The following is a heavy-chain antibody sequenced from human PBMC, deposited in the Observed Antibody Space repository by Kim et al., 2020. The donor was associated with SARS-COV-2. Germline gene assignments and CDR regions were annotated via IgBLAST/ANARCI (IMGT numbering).Heavy chain of an antibody. J-gene: IGHJ4*02. CDR3: AGDLWSLTFSY. D-gene: IGHD3-9*01. Sequence: KYDVDSVKGRFTISRDNGKNSLFLQVNSLRAEDTAIYYCAGDLWSLTFSYWGQGTLVTVSS. CDR2: K. V-gene: IGHV3-7*01.